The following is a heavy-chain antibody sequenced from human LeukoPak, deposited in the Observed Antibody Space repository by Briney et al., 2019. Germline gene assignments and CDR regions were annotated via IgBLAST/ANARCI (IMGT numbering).Heavy chain of an antibody. V-gene: IGHV4-34*01. CDR1: GGSFSGYY. Sequence: SETLSLTCAVYGGSFSGYYWSWIRQPPGKGLEWIGETNHSGSTNYNPSLKSRVTISVDTSKNQFSLKLSSVTAADTAVYYCARMVVVVAATTYSGHYGMDVWGQGTTVTVSS. J-gene: IGHJ6*02. CDR2: TNHSGST. CDR3: ARMVVVVAATTYSGHYGMDV. D-gene: IGHD2-15*01.